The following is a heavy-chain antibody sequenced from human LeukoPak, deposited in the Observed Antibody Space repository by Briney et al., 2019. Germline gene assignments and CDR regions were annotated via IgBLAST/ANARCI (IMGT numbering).Heavy chain of an antibody. CDR1: GFTFSDYW. J-gene: IGHJ4*02. Sequence: PGGSLRLSCVGSGFTFSDYWMSWVRQAPGKGLEWVANIEQDGSEKDYVDALKGRFTISRDNANNSLYLQTNSLRAEDTAVYYCARWLELMRNFDWWGQGTLVTVSS. CDR2: IEQDGSEK. V-gene: IGHV3-7*01. CDR3: ARWLELMRNFDW. D-gene: IGHD5-24*01.